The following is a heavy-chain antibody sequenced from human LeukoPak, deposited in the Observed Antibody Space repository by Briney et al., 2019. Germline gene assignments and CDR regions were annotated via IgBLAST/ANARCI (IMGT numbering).Heavy chain of an antibody. J-gene: IGHJ4*02. Sequence: GGSLRLSCAASGFTFSSYWMSWVRQAPGKGLEWVANIKQDGSEKYYVDSVKGRFTISRDNAKNSLSLQMNSLRAEDTAVYYCARSYDYGDSHPFDYWGQGTLVTVSS. CDR3: ARSYDYGDSHPFDY. V-gene: IGHV3-7*01. D-gene: IGHD4-17*01. CDR2: IKQDGSEK. CDR1: GFTFSSYW.